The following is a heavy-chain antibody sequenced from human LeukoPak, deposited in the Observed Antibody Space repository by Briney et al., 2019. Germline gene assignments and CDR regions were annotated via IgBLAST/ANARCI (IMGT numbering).Heavy chain of an antibody. CDR2: LYTSGST. J-gene: IGHJ4*02. CDR3: ARGVAAAGHFDY. Sequence: SQTLSLTCTVSGGSISSSSYYWGWIRQPAGKGLEWIGRLYTSGSTNYNPSLKSRVTISVDTAKNQVSLKLSSVTAADTAVYYCARGVAAAGHFDYWGQGTLVTVSS. V-gene: IGHV4-61*02. CDR1: GGSISSSSYY. D-gene: IGHD6-13*01.